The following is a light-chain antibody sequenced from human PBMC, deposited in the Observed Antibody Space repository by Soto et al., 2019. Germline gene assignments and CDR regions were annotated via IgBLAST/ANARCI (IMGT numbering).Light chain of an antibody. CDR2: ATS. CDR1: QAISSY. Sequence: DIQLTQSPSSLSVSVGERATITCRASQAISSYLAWYQQKPGKVPVLLIYATSTLHSGAPYRFSGSGSGTDLTLSIRSLQPEDVSTYYYHKYKHALTFGGGTKVEIK. V-gene: IGKV1-27*01. CDR3: HKYKHALT. J-gene: IGKJ4*01.